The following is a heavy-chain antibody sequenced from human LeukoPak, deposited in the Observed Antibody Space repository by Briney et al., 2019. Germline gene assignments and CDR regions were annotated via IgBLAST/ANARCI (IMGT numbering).Heavy chain of an antibody. V-gene: IGHV3-23*01. J-gene: IGHJ4*02. CDR2: ISGGGGNT. CDR1: GFTFSSYA. Sequence: PGGSLRLSCSASGFTFSSYAMHWVRQAPGKGLEWVSVISGGGGNTYYADSVKGRFTISRDNPKNTLYLQVNSLRAEDTAVYYCAKGVVGASSAAAAGYFENWGQGTLVTVSS. CDR3: AKGVVGASSAAAAGYFEN. D-gene: IGHD1-26*01.